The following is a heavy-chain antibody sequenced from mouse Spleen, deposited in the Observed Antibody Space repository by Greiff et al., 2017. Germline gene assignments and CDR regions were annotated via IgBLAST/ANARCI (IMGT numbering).Heavy chain of an antibody. V-gene: IGHV5-4*03. CDR1: GFTFSSYA. J-gene: IGHJ4*01. CDR3: ARRESSSAGMDY. D-gene: IGHD3-1*01. CDR2: ISDGGSYT. Sequence: EVQVVESGGGLVKPGGSLKLSCAASGFTFSSYAMSWVRQTPEKRLEWVATISDGGSYTYYPDNVKGRFTISRDNAKNNLYLQMSHLKSEDTAMYYCARRESSSAGMDYWGQGTSVTVSS.